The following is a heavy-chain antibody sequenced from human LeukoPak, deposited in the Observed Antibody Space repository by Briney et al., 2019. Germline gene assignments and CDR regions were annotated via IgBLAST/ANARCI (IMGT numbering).Heavy chain of an antibody. D-gene: IGHD3-22*01. J-gene: IGHJ2*01. Sequence: SETLSLTCTVSGGSISSYYWSRIRQPPGKGLEWIGYIYYSGSTNYNPSLKSRVTISVDTSKNQFSLKLSSVTAADTAVYYCARHLASSGSSPGWYFDLWGRGTLVTVSS. CDR3: ARHLASSGSSPGWYFDL. CDR2: IYYSGST. V-gene: IGHV4-59*08. CDR1: GGSISSYY.